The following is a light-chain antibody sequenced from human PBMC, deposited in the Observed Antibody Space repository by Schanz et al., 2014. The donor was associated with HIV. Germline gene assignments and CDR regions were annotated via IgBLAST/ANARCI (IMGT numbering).Light chain of an antibody. CDR2: DNY. Sequence: QSVLTQPPSLSGAPGQRVSLSCNGSSSSIGSNFVSWYQQLPGTAPKLLIYDNYKRPSEIPDRFSGSKSGTSATLGITGLQTGDEADFYCGTWDSGLSLVLFGGGTKVTVL. V-gene: IGLV1-51*01. CDR3: GTWDSGLSLVL. CDR1: SSSIGSNF. J-gene: IGLJ2*01.